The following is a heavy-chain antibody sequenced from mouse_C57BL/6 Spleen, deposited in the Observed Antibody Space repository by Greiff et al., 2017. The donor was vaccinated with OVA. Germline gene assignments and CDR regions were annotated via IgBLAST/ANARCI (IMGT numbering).Heavy chain of an antibody. CDR2: IDPSDSET. V-gene: IGHV1-52*01. CDR3: ARELTTVVGPGFAY. D-gene: IGHD1-1*01. Sequence: VQLQQPGAELVRPGSSVKLSCKASGYTFTSYWMHWVKQRPIQGLEWIGNIDPSDSETHYNQKFKDKATLTVDKSSSTAYMQLSSLTSEDSAVYYCARELTTVVGPGFAYWGQGTLVTVSA. CDR1: GYTFTSYW. J-gene: IGHJ3*01.